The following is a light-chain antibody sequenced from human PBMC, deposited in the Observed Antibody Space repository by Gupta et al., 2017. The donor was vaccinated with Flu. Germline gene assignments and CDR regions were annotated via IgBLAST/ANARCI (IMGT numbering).Light chain of an antibody. J-gene: IGKJ2*01. CDR2: DAS. CDR3: QQRSNWHPYT. Sequence: EIVLTQSPATLSLSPGERATLSCRASQSVSSYLAWYQQKPGQAPRLLIYDASNRDTGIPARFSGSGFGTDFTLTISSREPEDFAVYYCQQRSNWHPYTFGQGTKMEIK. V-gene: IGKV3-11*01. CDR1: QSVSSY.